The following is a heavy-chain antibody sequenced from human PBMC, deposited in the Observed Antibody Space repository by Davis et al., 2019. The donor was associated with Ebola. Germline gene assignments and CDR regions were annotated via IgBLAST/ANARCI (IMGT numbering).Heavy chain of an antibody. CDR1: GYTFTSYY. V-gene: IGHV1-46*01. Sequence: AASVKVSCKASGYTFTSYYMHWVRQAPGQGLEWMGMINPNDGRTIYAQKFQGRVTMTTDTSTSTAYMELRSLRSDDTAVYYCAREPNIVVVVAATFYYFDYWGQGTLVTVSS. D-gene: IGHD2-15*01. J-gene: IGHJ4*02. CDR2: INPNDGRT. CDR3: AREPNIVVVVAATFYYFDY.